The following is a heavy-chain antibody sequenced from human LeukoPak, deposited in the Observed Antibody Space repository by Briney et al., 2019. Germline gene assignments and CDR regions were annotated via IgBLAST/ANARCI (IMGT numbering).Heavy chain of an antibody. CDR1: GFTFSSYG. CDR3: ARDNGDFGKHWFLDL. J-gene: IGHJ2*01. V-gene: IGHV3-21*01. Sequence: GGSLRLSCAASGFTFSSYGMNWVRQAPGKGLEWVSLISSGSAYIYYADSVKGRFTISRDNAKNSVYLQMNSLRAEDTAVYYCARDNGDFGKHWFLDLWGRGTLVTVSS. D-gene: IGHD4-17*01. CDR2: ISSGSAYI.